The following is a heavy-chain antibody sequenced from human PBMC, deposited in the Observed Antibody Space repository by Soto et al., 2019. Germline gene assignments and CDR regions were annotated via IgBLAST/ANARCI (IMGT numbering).Heavy chain of an antibody. J-gene: IGHJ6*02. Sequence: QVQLVESGGGVVQPGRSLRLSCAASGFTFSSYGMHWVRQAPGKGLEWVAVISYDGSNKYYADSVKGRFTISRDNSKNTLYLQMNSLRAEDTAVYYCAKDPGSPMVRGVPLSRVGPRYYGMDVWGQGTTVTVSS. CDR1: GFTFSSYG. V-gene: IGHV3-30*18. D-gene: IGHD3-10*01. CDR3: AKDPGSPMVRGVPLSRVGPRYYGMDV. CDR2: ISYDGSNK.